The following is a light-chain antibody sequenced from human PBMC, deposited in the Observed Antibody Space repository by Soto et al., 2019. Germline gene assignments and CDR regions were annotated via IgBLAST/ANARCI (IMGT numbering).Light chain of an antibody. Sequence: EVVLTQSPGTLSLSPGERATLSCRASQSVHNNYLAWYQQRPGQAPRLLIYGASSRATGIPDRFGGSGSGTDFTLTISRLEPEDFAVYYCQQYGSSPWTFGQGTKVEIK. V-gene: IGKV3-20*01. J-gene: IGKJ1*01. CDR3: QQYGSSPWT. CDR2: GAS. CDR1: QSVHNNY.